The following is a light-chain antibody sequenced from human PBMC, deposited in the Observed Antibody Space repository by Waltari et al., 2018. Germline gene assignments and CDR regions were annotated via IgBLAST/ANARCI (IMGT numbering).Light chain of an antibody. V-gene: IGLV2-8*01. J-gene: IGLJ2*01. CDR1: SSDIGGYNY. CDR3: SSYAGSKTLI. CDR2: EVS. Sequence: QSALTQPPSASGSPGQSVTISCTGTSSDIGGYNYVSWFQQHPAKAPKLRIYEVSKRPSGVPGRLAGSKSGNTASLTVSGLQAEDEADYYCSSYAGSKTLIFGGGTKLTVL.